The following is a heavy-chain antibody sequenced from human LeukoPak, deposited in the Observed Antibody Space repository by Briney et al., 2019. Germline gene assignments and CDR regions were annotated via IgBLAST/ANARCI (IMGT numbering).Heavy chain of an antibody. CDR1: GYTFTGYY. CDR2: INTNTGNP. D-gene: IGHD3-22*01. J-gene: IGHJ6*03. Sequence: ASVKVSCKASGYTFTGYYMHWVRQAPGQGLEWMGWINTNTGNPTYAQGFTGRFVFSLDTSVSTAYLQISSLKAEDTAVYYCARTKYDSSGYYYGHYYYMDVWGKGTTVTVSS. CDR3: ARTKYDSSGYYYGHYYYMDV. V-gene: IGHV7-4-1*02.